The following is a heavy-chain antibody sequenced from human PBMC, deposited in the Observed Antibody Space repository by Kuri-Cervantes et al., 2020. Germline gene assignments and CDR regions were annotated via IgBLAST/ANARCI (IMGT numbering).Heavy chain of an antibody. V-gene: IGHV1-18*01. J-gene: IGHJ4*02. CDR1: GYTFTSYG. Sequence: ASVKVSCKASGYTFTSYGISWVRQAPGQGLEWMGWISAYNGNTNYAQKLQGRVTMTTDTSTSTAYMELSRLRSDDTAVYYCASISHHSGYYYGSGSVNPAFDYWGQGTLVTVSS. D-gene: IGHD3-10*01. CDR2: ISAYNGNT. CDR3: ASISHHSGYYYGSGSVNPAFDY.